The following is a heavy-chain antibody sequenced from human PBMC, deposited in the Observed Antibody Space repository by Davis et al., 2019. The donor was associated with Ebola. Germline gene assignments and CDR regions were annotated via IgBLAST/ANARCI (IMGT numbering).Heavy chain of an antibody. J-gene: IGHJ3*02. Sequence: PSETLSLTCAVYGGSFSGYYWSWIRQPPGKGLEWIGYIYYSGSTYYNPSLKSRVTISVDTSKNQFSLKLSSVTAADTAVYYCARDPYYYDSSGYYSDAFDIWGQGTMVTVSS. V-gene: IGHV4-30-4*08. D-gene: IGHD3-22*01. CDR3: ARDPYYYDSSGYYSDAFDI. CDR1: GGSFSGYY. CDR2: IYYSGST.